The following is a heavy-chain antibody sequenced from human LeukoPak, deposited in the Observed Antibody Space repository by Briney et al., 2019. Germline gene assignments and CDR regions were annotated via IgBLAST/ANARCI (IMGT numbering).Heavy chain of an antibody. D-gene: IGHD4-17*01. V-gene: IGHV3-23*01. CDR2: ISGSGGST. Sequence: TGGSLRLSCAASGFTFSSYAVSWVRQAPGKGLEWVSAISGSGGSTYYADSVKGRFTISRDNSKNTLYLQMNSLRAEDTAVYYCAKDFHGDPPRSSDYWGQGTLVTVSS. CDR3: AKDFHGDPPRSSDY. J-gene: IGHJ4*02. CDR1: GFTFSSYA.